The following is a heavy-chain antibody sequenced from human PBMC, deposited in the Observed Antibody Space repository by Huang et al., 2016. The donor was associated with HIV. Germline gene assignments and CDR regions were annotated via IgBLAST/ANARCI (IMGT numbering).Heavy chain of an antibody. V-gene: IGHV3-73*02. CDR3: SRHPFDYYDSTDTGALDI. J-gene: IGHJ3*02. CDR2: IGSKINGSAT. D-gene: IGHD3-22*01. Sequence: EVQLVESGGGLVQPGGSLKLSCAASGFTLSGSAMHWVRQASGGGLQWVGLIGSKINGSATVYSASVKGRFTISRDDSKNTAYLQMNSLKTEDTAVYYCSRHPFDYYDSTDTGALDIWGQGTMVTVSS. CDR1: GFTLSGSA.